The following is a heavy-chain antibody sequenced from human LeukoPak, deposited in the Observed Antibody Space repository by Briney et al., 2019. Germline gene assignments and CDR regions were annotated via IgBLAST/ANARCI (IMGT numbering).Heavy chain of an antibody. Sequence: GGSLRLSCAASGLTFSNYWMDWVRQAPGKGLEWVANIKQDGSEKNYVDSVKGRFIISRDNAKNSLYLQMNTLGADDTAVYYCARDGFGTGSNWGQGTLVTVSS. D-gene: IGHD3-16*01. CDR3: ARDGFGTGSN. CDR2: IKQDGSEK. J-gene: IGHJ4*02. CDR1: GLTFSNYW. V-gene: IGHV3-7*03.